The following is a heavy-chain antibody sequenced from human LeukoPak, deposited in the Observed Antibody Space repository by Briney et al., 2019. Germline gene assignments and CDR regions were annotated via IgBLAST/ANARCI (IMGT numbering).Heavy chain of an antibody. V-gene: IGHV1-69*13. CDR1: GGTFSSYA. CDR2: IIPIFGTA. J-gene: IGHJ4*02. Sequence: SVKVSCKASGGTFSSYAISWVRQAPGQGLEWMGGIIPIFGTANYAQKFQGRVTITADESTSTAYMELSSLRSEDTAVYYCARSTPRPGTTRFDYWGQGTLVTVSS. D-gene: IGHD1-7*01. CDR3: ARSTPRPGTTRFDY.